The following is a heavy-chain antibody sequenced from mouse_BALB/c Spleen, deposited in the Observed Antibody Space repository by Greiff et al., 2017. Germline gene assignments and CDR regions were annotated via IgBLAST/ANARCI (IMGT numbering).Heavy chain of an antibody. V-gene: IGHV14-3*02. D-gene: IGHD2-10*02. CDR1: GFNIKDTY. Sequence: EVQLHQSGAELVKPGASVKLSCTASGFNIKDTYMHWVKQRPEQGLEWIGRIDPANGNTKYDPKFQGKATITADTSSNTAYLQLSSLTSEDTAVYYCARAGYGNYFDYWGQGTTLTVSS. CDR2: IDPANGNT. CDR3: ARAGYGNYFDY. J-gene: IGHJ2*01.